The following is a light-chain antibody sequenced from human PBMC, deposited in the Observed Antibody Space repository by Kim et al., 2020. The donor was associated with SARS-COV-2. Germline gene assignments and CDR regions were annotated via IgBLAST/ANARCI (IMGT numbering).Light chain of an antibody. CDR2: LNSDGSH. V-gene: IGLV4-69*01. CDR3: QTWGTGPWV. J-gene: IGLJ2*01. CDR1: SGHSSYG. Sequence: ASGKLTCNLSSGHSSYGIAWHQQQPGKGPRYLMKLNSDGSHSKGDGIPDRFSGSSSGAERYLTISSLQSEDEADYYCQTWGTGPWVFGGGTQLTVL.